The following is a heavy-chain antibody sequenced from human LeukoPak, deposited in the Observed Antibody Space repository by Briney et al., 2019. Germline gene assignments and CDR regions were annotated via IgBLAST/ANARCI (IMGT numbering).Heavy chain of an antibody. D-gene: IGHD3-9*01. J-gene: IGHJ5*02. CDR3: AKDLHDILTGSPPGWFDP. Sequence: PGGSLRLSCAASGFTFSSYAMSWVRQAPGKGLEWVSAISGSGGSTYYADSVKGRFTISRDNSKNTLYLQMNSLRAEDTAVYYCAKDLHDILTGSPPGWFDPWGQGTLVTVSS. CDR1: GFTFSSYA. V-gene: IGHV3-23*01. CDR2: ISGSGGST.